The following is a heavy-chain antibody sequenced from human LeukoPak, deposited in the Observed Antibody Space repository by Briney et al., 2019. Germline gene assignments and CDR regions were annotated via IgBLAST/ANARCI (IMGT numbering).Heavy chain of an antibody. J-gene: IGHJ3*02. V-gene: IGHV3-23*01. D-gene: IGHD3-10*01. CDR3: AKDRELWFGDFDAFDI. CDR2: ISGSGGST. CDR1: GFTFSSYA. Sequence: GGSLRLSCAASGFTFSSYAMSWVRQAPGKGLECVSAISGSGGSTYYADSVKGRFTISRDNSKNTLYLQMNSLRAEDTAVYYCAKDRELWFGDFDAFDIWGQGTMVTVSS.